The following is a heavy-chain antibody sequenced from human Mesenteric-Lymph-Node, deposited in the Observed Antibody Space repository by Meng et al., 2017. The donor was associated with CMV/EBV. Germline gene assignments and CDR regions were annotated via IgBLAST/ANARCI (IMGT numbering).Heavy chain of an antibody. Sequence: GESLKISCAASGFAFSGYWMHWARQVPGKGLVWVSRINHDGSNTIYADSVKGRFTISRDNAKYTLYLQMNTLRVEDTAVYYCVRKDAVVASLGNRFDPWGQGTLVTVSS. J-gene: IGHJ5*02. CDR2: INHDGSNT. CDR3: VRKDAVVASLGNRFDP. CDR1: GFAFSGYW. D-gene: IGHD4-23*01. V-gene: IGHV3-74*01.